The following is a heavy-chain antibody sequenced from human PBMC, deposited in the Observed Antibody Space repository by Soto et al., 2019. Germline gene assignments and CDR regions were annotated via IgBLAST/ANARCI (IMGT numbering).Heavy chain of an antibody. D-gene: IGHD1-7*01. V-gene: IGHV4-39*01. CDR1: GGSISSSSYY. J-gene: IGHJ4*02. CDR2: IYYSGST. CDR3: ARHLNWNYADY. Sequence: TSETLSLTCTVSGGSISSSSYYWGWIRQPPGKGLEWIGSIYYSGSTYYNPSLKSRVTISVDTSKNQFSLKLSSVTAADTAVYYCARHLNWNYADYWGQGTLVTVSS.